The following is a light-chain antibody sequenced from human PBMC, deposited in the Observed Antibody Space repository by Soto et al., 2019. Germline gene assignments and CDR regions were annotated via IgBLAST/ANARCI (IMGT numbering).Light chain of an antibody. CDR3: QQSYSTPHT. Sequence: DIQMTQSPSSLSASVGDRVTITCRASQRSSSYLNWYQQKPGKAPKLLIYAAFSLQSGVPSTVSGSGSGTDFTLTISSLQPADFETYYGQQSYSTPHTFGQGNKLEIK. CDR1: QRSSSY. V-gene: IGKV1-39*01. J-gene: IGKJ2*01. CDR2: AAF.